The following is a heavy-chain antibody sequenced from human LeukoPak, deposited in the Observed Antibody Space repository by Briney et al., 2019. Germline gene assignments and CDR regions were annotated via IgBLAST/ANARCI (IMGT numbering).Heavy chain of an antibody. J-gene: IGHJ4*02. Sequence: GGSLRLSCAASGFSGSSNYMSWVRQVPGKGLEWVSVIYSGGSTYYADSVKGRFTISRDHSKNTLLLQMNSLRGDDTAVYYCTRGETNPFDYWGQGILVTVSS. CDR2: IYSGGST. V-gene: IGHV3-66*01. CDR1: GFSGSSNY. CDR3: TRGETNPFDY.